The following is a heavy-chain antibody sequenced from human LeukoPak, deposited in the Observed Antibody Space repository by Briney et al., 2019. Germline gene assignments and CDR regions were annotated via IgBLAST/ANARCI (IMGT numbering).Heavy chain of an antibody. V-gene: IGHV3-53*01. Sequence: GGPLRLSCAASGFTVSSNYMSWVRQAPGKGLEWVSVIYSGGSTYYADSVKGRFTISRDNSKNTLYLQMNSLRAEDTAVYYCARYSIAAAGVGSYYFDYWGQGTLVTVSS. J-gene: IGHJ4*02. D-gene: IGHD6-13*01. CDR1: GFTVSSNY. CDR3: ARYSIAAAGVGSYYFDY. CDR2: IYSGGST.